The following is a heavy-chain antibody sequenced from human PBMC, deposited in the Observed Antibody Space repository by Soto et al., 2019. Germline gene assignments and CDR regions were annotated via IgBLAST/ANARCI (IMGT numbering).Heavy chain of an antibody. J-gene: IGHJ4*02. CDR3: ARRHIVATIHPDY. D-gene: IGHD5-12*01. Sequence: SETLSLTCAVYGGSFSGYYWNWIRQPPGKGLEWIGEINHSGSTNYNPSLKSRVTISVDTSKNQFSLKLSSVTAADTAVYYCARRHIVATIHPDYWGQGTLVTVSS. CDR2: INHSGST. CDR1: GGSFSGYY. V-gene: IGHV4-34*01.